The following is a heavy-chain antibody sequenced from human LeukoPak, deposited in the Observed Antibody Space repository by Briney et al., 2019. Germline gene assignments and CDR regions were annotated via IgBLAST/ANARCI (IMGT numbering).Heavy chain of an antibody. CDR1: GGSFSGYY. V-gene: IGHV4-34*01. D-gene: IGHD3-10*01. J-gene: IGHJ5*02. CDR3: ARGIGELLSFWFDP. CDR2: INHSGST. Sequence: SETLSLTCAVYGGSFSGYYWGWIRQSPGKGLEWIGEINHSGSTNYNPSLESRVTISVDTSKNQFSLNLSSVTAADTAVYYCARGIGELLSFWFDPWGQGTLVTVSS.